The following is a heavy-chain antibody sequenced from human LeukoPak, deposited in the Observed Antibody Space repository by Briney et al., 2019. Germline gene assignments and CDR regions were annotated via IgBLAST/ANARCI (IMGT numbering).Heavy chain of an antibody. D-gene: IGHD3-16*02. CDR2: ISGSSGGT. CDR1: GFTVTSYG. V-gene: IGHV3-21*01. J-gene: IGHJ6*03. CDR3: ARDRGGIGYYMDV. Sequence: GGSLRLSCAISGFTVTSYGVSWVRQAPGKGLEWVSAISGSSGGTYYADSVKGRFIISRDNAKTSLYLQMNSLRAEDTALYYCARDRGGIGYYMDVRGKGTTVTVSS.